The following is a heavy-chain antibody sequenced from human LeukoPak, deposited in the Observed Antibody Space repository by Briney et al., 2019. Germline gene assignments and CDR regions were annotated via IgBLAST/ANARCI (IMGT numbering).Heavy chain of an antibody. CDR1: GGTFSSYA. D-gene: IGHD2-15*01. Sequence: ASVKVSCKASGGTFSSYAISWVRQAPGQGLEWMGRIIPILGIANYAQKFQGRVTITTDESTSTAYMELSSLRSEDTAVYYCAGWRGPHYFDYWGQGTLVTVSS. CDR3: AGWRGPHYFDY. V-gene: IGHV1-69*04. CDR2: IIPILGIA. J-gene: IGHJ4*02.